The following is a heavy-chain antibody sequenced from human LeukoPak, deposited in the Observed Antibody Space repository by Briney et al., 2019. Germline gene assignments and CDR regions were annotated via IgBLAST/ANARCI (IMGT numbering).Heavy chain of an antibody. Sequence: MSSQTLSLTCTVSGGSITGSCWSSIRQPPGKGLEWIAYVGENGESNYNPSLKSRVTISVDTRHNQISLRLNFVTAADTAIYYCARQPAGTAAFDIWGLGTMVTVSS. V-gene: IGHV4-59*08. CDR2: VGENGES. D-gene: IGHD1-14*01. CDR1: GGSITGSC. J-gene: IGHJ3*02. CDR3: ARQPAGTAAFDI.